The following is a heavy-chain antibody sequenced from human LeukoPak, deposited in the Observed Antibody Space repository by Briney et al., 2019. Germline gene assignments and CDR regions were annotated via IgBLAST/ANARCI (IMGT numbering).Heavy chain of an antibody. CDR1: GFIVSNYC. CDR2: IYHSGST. J-gene: IGHJ4*02. Sequence: GSLRLSCAASGFIVSNYCMGWVRQAPGKGLEWIGEIYHSGSTNYNPSLKSRVTISVDKSKNQFSLKLSSVTAADTAVYYCARSLGYCSSTSCYLRDHFGYWGQGTLVTVSS. V-gene: IGHV4-4*02. CDR3: ARSLGYCSSTSCYLRDHFGY. D-gene: IGHD2-2*01.